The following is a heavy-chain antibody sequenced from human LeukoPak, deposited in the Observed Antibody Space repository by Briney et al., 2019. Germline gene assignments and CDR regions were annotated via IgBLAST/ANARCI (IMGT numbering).Heavy chain of an antibody. CDR1: GGSFSGYY. V-gene: IGHV4-34*01. CDR2: INHSGST. Sequence: SETLSLTCAVYGGSFSGYYWSWIRQPPGKGLEWIGEINHSGSTNYNPSLKSRVTISVDTSKNQFSLKLSSVTAADTAVYYCAREWYYYDSSGYHPGLFDYWGQGTLVTVSS. D-gene: IGHD3-22*01. J-gene: IGHJ4*02. CDR3: AREWYYYDSSGYHPGLFDY.